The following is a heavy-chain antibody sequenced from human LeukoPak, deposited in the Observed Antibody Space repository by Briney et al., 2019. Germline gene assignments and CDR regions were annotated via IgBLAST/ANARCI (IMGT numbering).Heavy chain of an antibody. Sequence: GGSLRLSCAASRFVFSSTGMHWVRQAPGKGLEWVAYIRYDGSDKFYADSVKGRFTISRDNFKNTLSLQMTTLRPDDTAVYYCVRDATVGAAYFDFWGQGALVAVS. CDR3: VRDATVGAAYFDF. CDR2: IRYDGSDK. CDR1: RFVFSSTG. J-gene: IGHJ4*02. V-gene: IGHV3-30*02. D-gene: IGHD6-13*01.